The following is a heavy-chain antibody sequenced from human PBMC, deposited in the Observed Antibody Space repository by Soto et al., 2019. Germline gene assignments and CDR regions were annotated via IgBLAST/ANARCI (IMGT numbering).Heavy chain of an antibody. Sequence: QVQLVESGGGVVQPGRSLRLSCAASGFSFSSYGMHWVRQAPGKGLEWVAVISFDGSNKYYEDSVKGRFTIPRDNSKNTVYLQMISLAAEDTAVYRCAKVRPWGQNIYYNYEMAVWGQGTTVTVSS. J-gene: IGHJ6*02. CDR2: ISFDGSNK. CDR1: GFSFSSYG. V-gene: IGHV3-30*18. CDR3: AKVRPWGQNIYYNYEMAV. D-gene: IGHD3-16*01.